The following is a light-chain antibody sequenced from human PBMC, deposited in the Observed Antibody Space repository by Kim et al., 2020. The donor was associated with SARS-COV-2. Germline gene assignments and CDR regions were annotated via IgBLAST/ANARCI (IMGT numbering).Light chain of an antibody. CDR2: AAS. CDR1: QRISSY. V-gene: IGKV1-39*01. J-gene: IGKJ4*01. Sequence: DIQMTQSPSSLSASVGDRVTITCRASQRISSYLNWYQQKPGKAPNLLIYAASSLQSGVPSRFSGSGSGTDFTLTITSLQLEDFATYYCQQTYSSPPTFGGGTKLEI. CDR3: QQTYSSPPT.